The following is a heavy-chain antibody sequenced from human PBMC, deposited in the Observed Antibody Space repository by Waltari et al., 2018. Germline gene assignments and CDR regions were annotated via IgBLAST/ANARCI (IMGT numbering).Heavy chain of an antibody. CDR2: IYQSGST. Sequence: QVQLQESGPGLVKPSETLSLTCAVSGYSISSGYYWGWIRQPPGKGLEWIGSIYQSGSTYYNPSLKSRVTISVDTSKNQFSLKLSSVTAADTAVYYCARWDGYNGFDYWGQGTLVTVSS. D-gene: IGHD5-12*01. V-gene: IGHV4-38-2*01. J-gene: IGHJ4*02. CDR3: ARWDGYNGFDY. CDR1: GYSISSGYY.